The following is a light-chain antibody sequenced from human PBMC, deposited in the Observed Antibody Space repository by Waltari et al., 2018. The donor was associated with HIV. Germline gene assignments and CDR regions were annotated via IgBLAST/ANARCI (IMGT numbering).Light chain of an antibody. CDR2: AAP. Sequence: ENVLTQSPGTLSLSPGERATLSCRASRSVSSNYLTWYQQRPGQAPRLLIYAAPTRATAIPDRFSGSGSGTDFTLTISRLEPEDFAVYYCQQYGTSPYTFGQGTKVEI. CDR3: QQYGTSPYT. V-gene: IGKV3-20*01. CDR1: RSVSSNY. J-gene: IGKJ2*01.